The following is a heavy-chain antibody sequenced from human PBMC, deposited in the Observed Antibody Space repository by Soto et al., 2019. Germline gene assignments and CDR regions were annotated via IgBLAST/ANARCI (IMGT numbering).Heavy chain of an antibody. CDR3: ARLMYYEILTGYDAFDF. Sequence: GGSLRLSCAASEFRFSSYAMGWVRQAPGKGLEWVSAISGGSKSIYYADSVKGRFTISRDDSKNALYLQMNSLRAEDTAVFYCARLMYYEILTGYDAFDFWGQGTTVTVSS. CDR1: EFRFSSYA. J-gene: IGHJ3*01. D-gene: IGHD3-9*01. CDR2: ISGGSKSI. V-gene: IGHV3-23*01.